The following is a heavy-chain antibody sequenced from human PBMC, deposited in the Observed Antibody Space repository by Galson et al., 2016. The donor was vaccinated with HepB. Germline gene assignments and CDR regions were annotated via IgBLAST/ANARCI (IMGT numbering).Heavy chain of an antibody. Sequence: SLRLSCAGSGFTFSTYAMNWVRQAPGKGLEWVAAISGRGSSAYYADSVKGRFTISRDNPKNTLYVQMDGLRAEDTAVYYCAKDSSVASRQAPPGHLDYWGQGVQVTVSS. V-gene: IGHV3-23*01. CDR3: AKDSSVASRQAPPGHLDY. CDR1: GFTFSTYA. J-gene: IGHJ4*02. D-gene: IGHD6-6*01. CDR2: ISGRGSSA.